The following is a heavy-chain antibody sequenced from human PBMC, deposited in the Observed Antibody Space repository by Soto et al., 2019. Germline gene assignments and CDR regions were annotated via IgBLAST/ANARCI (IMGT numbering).Heavy chain of an antibody. CDR2: INSDGSDT. D-gene: IGHD5-12*01. CDR3: AQGAGGYSDYDPRTPFDN. J-gene: IGHJ4*02. V-gene: IGHV3-74*01. Sequence: EVQLVESGGGLVQPGGSLRLSCAASGFTFSTYWMHWVRQAPGKGLVWVSRINSDGSDTRYGDSVEGRFTVSRDNAKNTLYLQMNSLRAEDTAVYYCAQGAGGYSDYDPRTPFDNWGQGTRVTVSS. CDR1: GFTFSTYW.